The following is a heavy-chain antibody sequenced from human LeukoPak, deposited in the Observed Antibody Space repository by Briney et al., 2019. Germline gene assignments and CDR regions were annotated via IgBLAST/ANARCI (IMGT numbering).Heavy chain of an antibody. CDR3: AKDRAGYYDSSGYYFDY. CDR1: GFTVSSNY. CDR2: ISGSGGST. Sequence: GGSLRLSCAASGFTVSSNYMSWVRQAPGKGLEWVSAISGSGGSTYYADSVKGRFTISRDNSKNTLYLQMNSLRAEDTAVYYCAKDRAGYYDSSGYYFDYWGQGTLVTVSS. V-gene: IGHV3-23*01. J-gene: IGHJ4*02. D-gene: IGHD3-22*01.